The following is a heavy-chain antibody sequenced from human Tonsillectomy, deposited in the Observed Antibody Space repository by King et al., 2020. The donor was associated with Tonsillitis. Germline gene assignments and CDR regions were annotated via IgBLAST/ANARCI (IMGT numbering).Heavy chain of an antibody. Sequence: QLQESGPGLVKPSETLSLTCTVSCGSLSSYYWSWIRQPPGKGLGGIGDIYFSGRTNYNPSLQSPVTISVETSQNQVSLKLSSVTAADTAVYYCARSYGSGSYYGKTDYWGQGTLVTVSS. CDR1: CGSLSSYY. V-gene: IGHV4-59*01. D-gene: IGHD3-10*01. CDR3: ARSYGSGSYYGKTDY. J-gene: IGHJ4*02. CDR2: IYFSGRT.